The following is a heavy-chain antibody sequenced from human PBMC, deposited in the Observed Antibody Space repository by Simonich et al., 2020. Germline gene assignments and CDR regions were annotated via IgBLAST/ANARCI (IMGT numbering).Heavy chain of an antibody. V-gene: IGHV4-34*01. D-gene: IGHD1-1*01. CDR2: INHSEST. CDR3: ARGKGWKNAFDI. CDR1: GGSFSGYY. J-gene: IGHJ3*02. Sequence: QVQLQQWGAGLLKPSETLSLTCAVYGGSFSGYYWSWIRQPPGKGLEWIGEINHSESTNYNPSLKSRVTISIDTSKNQFSRKLSTVTAADTAVYDCARGKGWKNAFDIWGQGTMVTVSS.